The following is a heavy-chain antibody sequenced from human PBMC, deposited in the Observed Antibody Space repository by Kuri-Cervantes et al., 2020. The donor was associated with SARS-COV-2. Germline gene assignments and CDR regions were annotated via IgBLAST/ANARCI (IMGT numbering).Heavy chain of an antibody. D-gene: IGHD2-15*01. CDR2: ISYDGSNK. V-gene: IGHV3-30-3*01. J-gene: IGHJ6*02. Sequence: GGSLRLSCAASGVTFSSYAMHWVRQAPGKGLEWVAVISYDGSNKYYADSVKGRFTISRDNSKNTLYLQMNSLRAEDTAVYYCVRDSVVVVVAATYSYYYGMDVWGQGTTVTVSS. CDR1: GVTFSSYA. CDR3: VRDSVVVVVAATYSYYYGMDV.